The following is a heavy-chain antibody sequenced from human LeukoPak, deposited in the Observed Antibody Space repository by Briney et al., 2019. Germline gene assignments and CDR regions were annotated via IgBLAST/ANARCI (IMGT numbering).Heavy chain of an antibody. D-gene: IGHD6-19*01. V-gene: IGHV3-74*01. J-gene: IGHJ3*02. CDR3: ARVESYSSGWSDAFDI. CDR1: GFTFSSYW. CDR2: INSDGSST. Sequence: GGSLRLSCAASGFTFSSYWMHWVRQAPGKGLVWVSRINSDGSSTSYADSVKGRFTISRDNAKNTLYLQMNGLRAEDTAVYYCARVESYSSGWSDAFDIWGQGTMVTVSS.